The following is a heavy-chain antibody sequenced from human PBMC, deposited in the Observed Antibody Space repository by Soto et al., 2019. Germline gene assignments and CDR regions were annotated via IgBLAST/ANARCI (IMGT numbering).Heavy chain of an antibody. V-gene: IGHV3-48*02. CDR3: ARADYYDSSGYY. CDR2: ISSSSSTI. Sequence: GGSLRLSCAASGFTFSSYSINWVRQAPGKGLEWVSYISSSSSTIYYADSVKGRFTISRDNAKNSLYLQMNSLRDEDTAVYYCARADYYDSSGYYWGQGTLVTVSS. D-gene: IGHD3-22*01. J-gene: IGHJ4*02. CDR1: GFTFSSYS.